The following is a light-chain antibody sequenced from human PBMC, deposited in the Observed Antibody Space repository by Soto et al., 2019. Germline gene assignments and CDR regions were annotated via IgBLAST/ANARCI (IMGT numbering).Light chain of an antibody. CDR3: QQSFSTPLT. J-gene: IGKJ4*01. CDR1: QSIRNY. CDR2: AAS. V-gene: IGKV1-39*01. Sequence: DFQVTQSPSYLSASVGDRVTITCRSRQSIRNYLNWYQQKPGKAPKLLIYAASSLQSGVPSRFSGSGSGTDFTLTISSLQPEDFATYYCQQSFSTPLTFGGGTKVEIQ.